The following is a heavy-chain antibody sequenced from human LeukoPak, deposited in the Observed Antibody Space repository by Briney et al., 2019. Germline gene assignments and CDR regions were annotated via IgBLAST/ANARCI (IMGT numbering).Heavy chain of an antibody. CDR2: IYYSGST. D-gene: IGHD2-21*02. V-gene: IGHV4-31*03. CDR1: GGSISSGSYY. J-gene: IGHJ6*04. CDR3: ARSYCGGDCYHYYGMDV. Sequence: SQTLSLTCTVSGGSISSGSYYWSWIRQHPGKGLEWIGYIYYSGSTYYNPSLKSRVTISVDTSKNQFSLKLSSVTAADTAVYYCARSYCGGDCYHYYGMDVWGKGTTVTVSS.